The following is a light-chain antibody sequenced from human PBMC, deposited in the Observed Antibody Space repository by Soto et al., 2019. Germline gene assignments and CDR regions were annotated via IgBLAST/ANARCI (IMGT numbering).Light chain of an antibody. Sequence: EMVMTQSPVTLSVSPGERVTLSCRASRSISNNLAWYQQKPGQAPRLLIYGASTRATGIPARFSGSGSGTEFTLTINSLQSEDFAMYYCQPHNNWPVVTFGGGTRVEIK. CDR3: QPHNNWPVVT. CDR2: GAS. J-gene: IGKJ4*01. V-gene: IGKV3-15*01. CDR1: RSISNN.